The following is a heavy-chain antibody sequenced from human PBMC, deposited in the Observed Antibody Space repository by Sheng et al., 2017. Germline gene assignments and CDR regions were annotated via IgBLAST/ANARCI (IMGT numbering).Heavy chain of an antibody. J-gene: IGHJ5*02. D-gene: IGHD2-2*01. Sequence: QVQLQQWGAGLLKPSETLSLTCAVYGGSFSGYYWSWIRQPPGKGLEWIGEINHSGSTNYNPSLKSRVTISVDTSKNQFSLKLSSVTAADTAVYYCARAEGYCSSTSCSYNWFDPWGQGTLVTVSS. CDR1: GGSFSGYY. V-gene: IGHV4-34*01. CDR3: ARAEGYCSSTSCSYNWFDP. CDR2: INHSGST.